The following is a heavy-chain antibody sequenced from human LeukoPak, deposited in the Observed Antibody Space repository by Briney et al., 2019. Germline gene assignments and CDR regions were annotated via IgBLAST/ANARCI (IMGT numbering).Heavy chain of an antibody. V-gene: IGHV3-74*01. CDR1: GFTFSSYW. D-gene: IGHD3-3*02. J-gene: IGHJ4*02. Sequence: GGPLRLSCTVSGFTFSSYWMHWVRQAPDKGLVWVSRINLDGTSTSYVDSVKGRFTVSRDNSKSTVYLQMNSLRAEDTGVYYCTRDSIDVSYWGQGTLVTVSS. CDR3: TRDSIDVSY. CDR2: INLDGTST.